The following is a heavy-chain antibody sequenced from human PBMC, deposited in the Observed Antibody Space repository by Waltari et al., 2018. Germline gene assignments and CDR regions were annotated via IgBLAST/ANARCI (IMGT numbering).Heavy chain of an antibody. Sequence: QVQLVQSGAEVKKPGSSVKVSCKASGGTFSSYAISWVRQAPGQGLEWMGRIIPIFGTANYAQKFQGRVTMTRDTSISTAYMELSRLRSDDTAVYYCGQGDGGLDYWGQGTLVTVSS. D-gene: IGHD3-16*01. CDR1: GGTFSSYA. CDR2: IIPIFGTA. V-gene: IGHV1-69*05. J-gene: IGHJ4*02. CDR3: GQGDGGLDY.